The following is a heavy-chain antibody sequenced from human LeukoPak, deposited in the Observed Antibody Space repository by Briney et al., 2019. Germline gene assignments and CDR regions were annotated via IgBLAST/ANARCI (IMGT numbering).Heavy chain of an antibody. CDR3: AKDIERGYCSGGSCPGMDV. Sequence: GGSLRLSCAASGFTFDDYAMHWVRQAPGKGLEWVSLISWDGGSIYYADSVKGRFTISRDNSKNSLYLQMNSLRAEDTALYYCAKDIERGYCSGGSCPGMDVWGKGTTVTVSS. CDR1: GFTFDDYA. V-gene: IGHV3-43D*04. J-gene: IGHJ6*04. CDR2: ISWDGGSI. D-gene: IGHD2-15*01.